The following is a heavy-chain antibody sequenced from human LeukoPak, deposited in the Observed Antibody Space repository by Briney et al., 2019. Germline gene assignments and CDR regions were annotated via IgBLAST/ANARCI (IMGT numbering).Heavy chain of an antibody. Sequence: GGSLTLSCAASGFTFSNYAIHWVRQAPGRGLEWVAAISYDGNSQHYGAPVKGRFTISRDNSKNTVYLQINTLRTDDAAIYYCAKPYPTLTTSAVLDNWGQGTLVTVSS. V-gene: IGHV3-30*18. CDR1: GFTFSNYA. CDR2: ISYDGNSQ. D-gene: IGHD1-1*01. J-gene: IGHJ4*02. CDR3: AKPYPTLTTSAVLDN.